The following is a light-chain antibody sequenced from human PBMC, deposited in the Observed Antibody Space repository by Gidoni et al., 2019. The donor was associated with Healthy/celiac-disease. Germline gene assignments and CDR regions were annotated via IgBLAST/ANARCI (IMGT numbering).Light chain of an antibody. J-gene: IGKJ3*01. CDR2: EAS. Sequence: IVLTQSPATLSLSPGERATLSCRASQSVSSYLAWYQQKPGQAPRLLIYEASNRATGIPARFSGSGSGTDFTLTISSLEPEDFAVYYCQQRSNWPPIFTFXPXTKVDIK. CDR1: QSVSSY. CDR3: QQRSNWPPIFT. V-gene: IGKV3-11*01.